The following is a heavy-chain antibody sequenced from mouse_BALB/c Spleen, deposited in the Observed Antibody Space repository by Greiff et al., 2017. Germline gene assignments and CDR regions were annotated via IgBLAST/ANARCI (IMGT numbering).Heavy chain of an antibody. J-gene: IGHJ4*01. D-gene: IGHD1-1*01. V-gene: IGHV1-54*01. Sequence: QVQLKESGAELVRPGTSVKVSCKASGYAFTNYLIEWVKQRPGQGLEWIGVINPGSGGTNYNEKFKGKATLTADKSSSTAYMQLSSLTSDDSAVYFCAIITTVDYYAMDYWGQGTSVTVSS. CDR2: INPGSGGT. CDR1: GYAFTNYL. CDR3: AIITTVDYYAMDY.